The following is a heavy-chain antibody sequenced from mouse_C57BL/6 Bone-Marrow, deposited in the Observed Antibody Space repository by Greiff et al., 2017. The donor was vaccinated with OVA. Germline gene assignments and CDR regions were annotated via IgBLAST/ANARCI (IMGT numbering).Heavy chain of an antibody. CDR3: ARGYYGSSQFSYYYAMDY. J-gene: IGHJ4*01. Sequence: VKLVESGAELARPGASVKLSCKASGYTFTSYGISWVKQSTGQGLEWIGEIYPRSGNTYYNEKFKGKATLTADKSSSTAYMELRSLTSEDAAVYFCARGYYGSSQFSYYYAMDYWGQGTSVTVSS. CDR1: GYTFTSYG. CDR2: IYPRSGNT. V-gene: IGHV1-81*01. D-gene: IGHD1-1*01.